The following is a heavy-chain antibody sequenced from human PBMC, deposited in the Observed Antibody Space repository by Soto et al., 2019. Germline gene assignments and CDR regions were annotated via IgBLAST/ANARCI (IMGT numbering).Heavy chain of an antibody. CDR2: ISGSGGST. J-gene: IGHJ4*02. D-gene: IGHD3-22*01. Sequence: EVQLLESGGGLVQPGGSLRLSCAASGFTFSSYAMSWVRQAPGKGLEWVSAISGSGGSTYYADSVKGRFTISRDNSKNTLYLQMNSLRAEDTAVYYCGKIYDSSGYYPEYYFDYWGQGTLVTVSS. CDR1: GFTFSSYA. V-gene: IGHV3-23*01. CDR3: GKIYDSSGYYPEYYFDY.